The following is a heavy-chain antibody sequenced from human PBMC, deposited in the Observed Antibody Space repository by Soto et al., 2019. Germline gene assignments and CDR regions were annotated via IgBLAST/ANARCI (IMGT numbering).Heavy chain of an antibody. J-gene: IGHJ4*02. CDR3: ARYWETTVTTQPDY. D-gene: IGHD4-17*01. CDR2: ISAYIGNT. Sequence: QVQLVQSGAEVKKPGASVKVSCKASGYTFTSYGISWGRQAPGQGLEWMGGISAYIGNTNYAQKLQGRVTMTTDTSTTTAYMELRSLRSDDTAVYYCARYWETTVTTQPDYWGQGTLVTVSS. V-gene: IGHV1-18*01. CDR1: GYTFTSYG.